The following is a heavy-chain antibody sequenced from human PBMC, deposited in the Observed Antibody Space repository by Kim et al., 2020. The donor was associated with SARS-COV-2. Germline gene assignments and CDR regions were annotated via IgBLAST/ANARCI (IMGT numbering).Heavy chain of an antibody. Sequence: YYADSVKGGFTIARDNSRTTVYLQMSSLRVEDTAVYYCARTEYNTSPLDSWGQGTLVTVSS. D-gene: IGHD6-6*01. J-gene: IGHJ4*02. V-gene: IGHV3-33*01. CDR3: ARTEYNTSPLDS.